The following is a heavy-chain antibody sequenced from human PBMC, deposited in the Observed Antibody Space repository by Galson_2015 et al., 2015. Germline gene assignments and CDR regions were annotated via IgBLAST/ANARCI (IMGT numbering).Heavy chain of an antibody. J-gene: IGHJ6*02. CDR1: GFTFSSYS. CDR3: VRENHDSSAYFYYYYGMDV. V-gene: IGHV3-48*01. D-gene: IGHD3-22*01. Sequence: SMRLSCAASGFTFSSYSLNWVRQAPGKGLEWVSYISRSSRTIYYADSVEGRFTISRDNVKNSLYLQMNSLRAEDTAVYYCVRENHDSSAYFYYYYGMDVWVQWTTVTVSS. CDR2: ISRSSRTI.